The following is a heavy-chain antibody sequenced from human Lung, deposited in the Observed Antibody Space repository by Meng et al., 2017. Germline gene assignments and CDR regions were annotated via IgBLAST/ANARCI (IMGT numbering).Heavy chain of an antibody. V-gene: IGHV3-74*01. J-gene: IGHJ1*01. CDR1: GFTFTDHW. CDR2: INRDGTKP. D-gene: IGHD1-1*01. Sequence: VELGGSGGGLVPPGGSLRLSCAASGFTFTDHWMHWVRQGPGKGLVWVSRINRDGTKPTYADSVKGRFTISRDNAKNTLYLQMNNLRAEDTAFYYCTNDRLNHWGQGALVTGSS. CDR3: TNDRLNH.